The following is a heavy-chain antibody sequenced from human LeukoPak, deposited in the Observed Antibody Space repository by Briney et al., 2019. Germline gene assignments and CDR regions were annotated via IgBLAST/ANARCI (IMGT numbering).Heavy chain of an antibody. CDR2: IYSGGST. Sequence: GGSLRLSCAASGFTVSSNYMSWVRQAPGKGLEWVSVIYSGGSTYYADSVKGRFTISRDDSKNTLYLQMNSLRAEDTAVYYCARSHDYGDYSWFDPWGQGTLVTVSS. D-gene: IGHD4-17*01. J-gene: IGHJ5*02. CDR1: GFTVSSNY. CDR3: ARSHDYGDYSWFDP. V-gene: IGHV3-66*01.